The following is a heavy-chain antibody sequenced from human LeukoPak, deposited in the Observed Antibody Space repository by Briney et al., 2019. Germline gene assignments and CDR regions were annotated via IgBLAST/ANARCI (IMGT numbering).Heavy chain of an antibody. V-gene: IGHV4-59*08. CDR1: GGSISTYY. CDR2: IYYSGST. CDR3: ARLSGRYYYDNSGYYGD. D-gene: IGHD3-22*01. Sequence: SETLSLTCTVSGGSISTYYWSWIRQPPGKGLEWIGYIYYSGSTNYNPSLESRVTMSVDTSKNQFSLKLSSVTAADTAVYYCARLSGRYYYDNSGYYGDWGQGTLVTVSS. J-gene: IGHJ4*02.